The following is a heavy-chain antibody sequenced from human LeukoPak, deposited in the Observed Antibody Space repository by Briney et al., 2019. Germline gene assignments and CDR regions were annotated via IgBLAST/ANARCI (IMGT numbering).Heavy chain of an antibody. Sequence: SETLSLTCAVYGGSFSGYYWSWIRQPPGKGLEWIGEINHSGSTNYNPSLKSRVTISVDTSMNQFSLKLSSVTAADTAVYYCARKLRITIFGVVTYYYYYMDVWGKGTTVTVSS. D-gene: IGHD3-3*01. V-gene: IGHV4-34*01. CDR3: ARKLRITIFGVVTYYYYYMDV. CDR2: INHSGST. CDR1: GGSFSGYY. J-gene: IGHJ6*03.